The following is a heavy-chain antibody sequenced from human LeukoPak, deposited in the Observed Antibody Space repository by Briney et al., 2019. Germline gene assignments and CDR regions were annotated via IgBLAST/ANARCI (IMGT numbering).Heavy chain of an antibody. CDR2: ISNSDDST. D-gene: IGHD3-9*01. V-gene: IGHV3-23*01. CDR3: AKAPNPLLRYSSMDV. J-gene: IGHJ6*03. CDR1: GFTFSSYA. Sequence: GGSLRLSCAASGFTFSSYAMSWVRQAPGKGLEWVSTISNSDDSTYYADSVKGRFTISRDNSKNTLYLQMNSLRAEDTAVYYCAKAPNPLLRYSSMDVWGKGTTVTISS.